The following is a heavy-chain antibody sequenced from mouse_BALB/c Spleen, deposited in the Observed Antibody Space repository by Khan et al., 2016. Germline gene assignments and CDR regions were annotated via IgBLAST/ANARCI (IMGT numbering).Heavy chain of an antibody. CDR2: ISSGGGST. V-gene: IGHV5-12-1*01. CDR1: GFAFSSYD. J-gene: IGHJ2*01. Sequence: EVELVESGGGLVKPGGSLKLSCAASGFAFSSYDMSWARQTPEKRLEWVAYISSGGGSTYYPDTVKGRFTISRDNAKNTLYLQMSSLKSEDTAMYYCASRYDYFDYWGQGTTLTVSS. CDR3: ASRYDYFDY. D-gene: IGHD2-14*01.